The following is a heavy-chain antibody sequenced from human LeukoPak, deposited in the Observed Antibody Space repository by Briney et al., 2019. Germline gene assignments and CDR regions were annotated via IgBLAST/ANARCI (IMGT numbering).Heavy chain of an antibody. CDR2: IYYSGST. Sequence: KPSETLSLTCTVSGGSVSSGSYYWSWIRPPPGKGLEWIGYIYYSGSTNYNPSLKSRVTISVDTSKNQFSLKLSSVTAADTAVYYCARDSDCSGGSCYSDGYYYYYGMDVWGKGTTVTVSS. CDR3: ARDSDCSGGSCYSDGYYYYYGMDV. J-gene: IGHJ6*04. CDR1: GGSVSSGSYY. D-gene: IGHD2-15*01. V-gene: IGHV4-61*01.